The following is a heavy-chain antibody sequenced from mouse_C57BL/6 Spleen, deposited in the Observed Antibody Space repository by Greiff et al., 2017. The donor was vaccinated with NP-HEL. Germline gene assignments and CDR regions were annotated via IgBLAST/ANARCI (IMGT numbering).Heavy chain of an antibody. CDR2: IHPNSGST. J-gene: IGHJ2*01. D-gene: IGHD1-1*01. V-gene: IGHV1-64*01. CDR3: AREHYDGSRDYFDY. Sequence: QVQLQQPGAELVKPGASVKLSCKASGYTFTSYWMHWVKQRPGQGLEWIGMIHPNSGSTNYNEKFKSKATLTVDKSSSKAYMQLSSLTSEDSAVYYCAREHYDGSRDYFDYWGQGTTLTVSS. CDR1: GYTFTSYW.